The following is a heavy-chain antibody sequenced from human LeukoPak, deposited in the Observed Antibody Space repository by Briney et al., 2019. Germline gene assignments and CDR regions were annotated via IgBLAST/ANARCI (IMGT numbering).Heavy chain of an antibody. CDR1: GGSISSYY. D-gene: IGHD3-9*01. CDR2: IYTSGST. V-gene: IGHV4-4*07. Sequence: PSETLSLTCTVSGGSISSYYWSWIRQPAGKGLEWIGRIYTSGSTNYNPSLKSQVTMSVDTSKNQFSLKLSSVTAADTAVYYCARGRPPVLRYFDWLLIFDYWGQGTLVTVSS. CDR3: ARGRPPVLRYFDWLLIFDY. J-gene: IGHJ4*02.